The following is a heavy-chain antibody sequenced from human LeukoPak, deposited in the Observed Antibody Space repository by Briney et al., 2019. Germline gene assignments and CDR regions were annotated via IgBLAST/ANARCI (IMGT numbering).Heavy chain of an antibody. CDR1: GFTFSSYS. V-gene: IGHV3-21*01. CDR2: ISSSSSYI. D-gene: IGHD1-26*01. J-gene: IGHJ4*02. CDR3: ARDRELPPHEGNFDY. Sequence: GGSLRLSSAASGFTFSSYSMNWDRQAQGKGLEWVSSISSSSSYIYYADSVKGRFTISRDNAKNSLYLQMNSLRAEDTAVYYCARDRELPPHEGNFDYWGQGTLVTVSS.